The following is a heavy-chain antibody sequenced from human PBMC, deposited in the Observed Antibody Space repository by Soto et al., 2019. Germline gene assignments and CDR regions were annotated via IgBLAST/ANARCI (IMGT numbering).Heavy chain of an antibody. CDR1: GYSFTSHW. V-gene: IGHV5-10-1*01. CDR3: ARHGYFDTSGSHASEI. J-gene: IGHJ3*02. Sequence: PGESLKISCKGSGYSFTSHWISWVRQMPGKGLEWMGRIDPRDSFTSFSPSFQGHVTISADKSISTAYLQWRSLKASDTAMYYCARHGYFDTSGSHASEIWGQGTMVTVSS. CDR2: IDPRDSFT. D-gene: IGHD3-22*01.